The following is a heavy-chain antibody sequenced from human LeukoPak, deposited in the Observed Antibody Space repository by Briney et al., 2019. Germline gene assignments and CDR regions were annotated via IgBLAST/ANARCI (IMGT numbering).Heavy chain of an antibody. V-gene: IGHV1-2*02. CDR1: GYTFTGYY. D-gene: IGHD6-13*01. CDR2: INPNSGGT. J-gene: IGHJ3*02. CDR3: ASRPIAAAVLDAFDI. Sequence: ASVKVSCKASGYTFTGYYMHWVRQAPGQGLEWMGWINPNSGGTNYAQKFQGRVTMTRDTSISTAYMELSRLRSDDTAVYYCASRPIAAAVLDAFDIWGQGTMVTVSS.